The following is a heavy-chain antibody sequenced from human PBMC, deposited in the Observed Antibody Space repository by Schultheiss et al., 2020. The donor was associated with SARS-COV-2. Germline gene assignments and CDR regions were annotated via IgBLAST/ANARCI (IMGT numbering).Heavy chain of an antibody. V-gene: IGHV3-15*01. CDR3: TTASRSPY. Sequence: WIRQPPGKGLEWVGRLKSKTDGGTTDYAAPVKGRFTISRDDSKNTLYLQMNSLKTEDTAVYYCTTASRSPYWGQGTLVTVSS. J-gene: IGHJ4*02. CDR2: LKSKTDGGTT.